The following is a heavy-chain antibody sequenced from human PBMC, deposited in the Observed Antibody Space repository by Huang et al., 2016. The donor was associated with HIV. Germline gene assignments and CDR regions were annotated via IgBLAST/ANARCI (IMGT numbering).Heavy chain of an antibody. V-gene: IGHV2-26*01. CDR1: GFSLSNARMG. J-gene: IGHJ4*02. CDR3: ARHGRDGYNYYFDY. CDR2: IFSNDEK. D-gene: IGHD5-12*01. Sequence: QVTLKESGPVLVKPTETLTLTCTVSGFSLSNARMGVSWIRQPPGKALEWLAHIFSNDEKSYSTSLKTRLTISKETSRSQVVLTMTNRDPVDTATYYWARHGRDGYNYYFDYWGQGTLVTVSS.